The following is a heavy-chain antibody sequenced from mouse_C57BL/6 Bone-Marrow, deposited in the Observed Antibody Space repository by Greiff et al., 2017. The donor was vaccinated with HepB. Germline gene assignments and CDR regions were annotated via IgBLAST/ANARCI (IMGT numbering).Heavy chain of an antibody. CDR2: ISYDGSN. Sequence: EVQLVESGPGLVKPSQSLSLTCSVTGYSITSGYYWNWIRQFPGNKLEWMGYISYDGSNNYNPSLKNRISITRDTSKNQFFLKLNSVTTEDTATYYCARREPPYAMDYWGQGTSVTVSS. V-gene: IGHV3-6*01. J-gene: IGHJ4*01. CDR3: ARREPPYAMDY. CDR1: GYSITSGYY.